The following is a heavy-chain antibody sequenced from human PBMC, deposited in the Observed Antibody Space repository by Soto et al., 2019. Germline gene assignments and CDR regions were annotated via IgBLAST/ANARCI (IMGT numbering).Heavy chain of an antibody. D-gene: IGHD6-13*01. CDR2: ISFDGNDK. CDR3: ARDPLRLAAVPMDV. V-gene: IGHV3-30-3*01. J-gene: IGHJ6*02. CDR1: GFTFSIYA. Sequence: QVQLVESGGGVVQPGRSLRLSCAASGFTFSIYAMHWVRQAPGKGLEWVADISFDGNDKKYAESVKGRFTISRDNSNPTLFLQMNSLRFDDTGLYYFARDPLRLAAVPMDVWGQGTMVTVSS.